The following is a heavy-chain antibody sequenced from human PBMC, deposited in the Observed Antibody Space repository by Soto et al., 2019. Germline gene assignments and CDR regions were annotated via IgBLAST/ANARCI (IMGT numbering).Heavy chain of an antibody. CDR2: IVSREAI. D-gene: IGHD2-21*02. CDR1: GAPLSSSRYY. CDR3: ARQETASGSHYLSPFCP. Sequence: XGTLCLTCTVSGAPLSSSRYYWGLIRQTPGMGLECISSIVSREAIHPNPSRRSLIDISLDSAQNNLSLDLFSVTAADTSVYYCARQETASGSHYLSPFCPWGQGILVTVSS. V-gene: IGHV4-39*01. J-gene: IGHJ5*02.